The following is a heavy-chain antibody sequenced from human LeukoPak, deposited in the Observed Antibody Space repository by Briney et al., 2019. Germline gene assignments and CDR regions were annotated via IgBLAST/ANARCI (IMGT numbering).Heavy chain of an antibody. V-gene: IGHV3-23*01. CDR3: AKDSRSGSLFDY. D-gene: IGHD6-19*01. J-gene: IGHJ4*02. CDR2: VSGSGGST. Sequence: GGSLRLSCAASGFTFSSYAMSWVRQAPGKGLEWVSAVSGSGGSTYYADSVKGRFTISRDNSKNTLYLQMDSLRAEDTAVYYCAKDSRSGSLFDYWGQGTLVTVSS. CDR1: GFTFSSYA.